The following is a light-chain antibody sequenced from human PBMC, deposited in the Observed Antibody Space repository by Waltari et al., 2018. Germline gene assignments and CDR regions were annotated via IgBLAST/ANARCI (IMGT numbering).Light chain of an antibody. CDR2: DVS. CDR3: CSYAGSYTLV. J-gene: IGLJ2*01. CDR1: SRDVGGSNY. Sequence: QSALTQPRSVSGSPGQSVTISCTGTSRDVGGSNYVPWYQQPPGKAPKLMIYDVSKRPSGVPDRFSVSKSGNTASLTISGLQAEDEADYYCCSYAGSYTLVFGGGTKLTVL. V-gene: IGLV2-11*01.